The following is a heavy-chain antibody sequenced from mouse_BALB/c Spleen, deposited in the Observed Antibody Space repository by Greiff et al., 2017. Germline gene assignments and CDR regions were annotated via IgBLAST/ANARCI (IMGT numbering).Heavy chain of an antibody. CDR1: GFNIKDTY. Sequence: LVESGAELVKPGASVKLSCTASGFNIKDTYMHWVKQRPEQGLEWIGRIDPANGNTKYDPKFQGKATITADTSSNTAYLQLSSLTSEDTAVYYCARYGNYVDYYAMDYWGQGTSVTVSS. J-gene: IGHJ4*01. D-gene: IGHD2-1*01. V-gene: IGHV14-3*02. CDR2: IDPANGNT. CDR3: ARYGNYVDYYAMDY.